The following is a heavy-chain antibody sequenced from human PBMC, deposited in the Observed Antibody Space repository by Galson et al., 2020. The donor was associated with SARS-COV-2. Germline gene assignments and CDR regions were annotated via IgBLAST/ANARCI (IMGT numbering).Heavy chain of an antibody. CDR3: AKLNIAAAGTIGLPQNDY. Sequence: GGSLRLSCAASGFTFDDYAMHWVRQAPGKGLEWVSGISWNSGSIGYADSVKGRFTISRDNAKNSLYLQMNSLRAEDTALYYCAKLNIAAAGTIGLPQNDYWGQGTLVTVSS. D-gene: IGHD6-13*01. V-gene: IGHV3-9*01. J-gene: IGHJ4*02. CDR1: GFTFDDYA. CDR2: ISWNSGSI.